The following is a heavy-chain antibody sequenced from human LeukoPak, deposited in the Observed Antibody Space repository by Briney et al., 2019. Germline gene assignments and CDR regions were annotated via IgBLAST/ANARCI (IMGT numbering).Heavy chain of an antibody. CDR2: ISYDGSNK. CDR1: GFTFSSYG. Sequence: GGSLRLSCAASGFTFSSYGMHWVRQAPGKGLEWVAVISYDGSNKYYADSVKGRFTISRDNSKNTLYLQMNSLRAEDTAVYYCAKDRGGYSTTADSWGQGTLVTVSS. V-gene: IGHV3-30*18. J-gene: IGHJ5*01. CDR3: AKDRGGYSTTADS. D-gene: IGHD2-15*01.